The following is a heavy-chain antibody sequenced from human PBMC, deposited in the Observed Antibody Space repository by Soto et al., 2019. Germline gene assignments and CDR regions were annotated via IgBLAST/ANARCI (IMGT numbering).Heavy chain of an antibody. CDR3: ARRKSFVYSRSWSKYFDY. V-gene: IGHV4-39*01. CDR1: GGSISSSSYY. D-gene: IGHD6-13*01. J-gene: IGHJ4*02. Sequence: ETLSLTCTVSGGSISSSSYYWGWIRQPPGKGLEWIGSIYYSGSTYYNPSLKSRVTISVDTSKNQFSLKLSSVTAADTAVYYCARRKSFVYSRSWSKYFDYWCQGILVTVS. CDR2: IYYSGST.